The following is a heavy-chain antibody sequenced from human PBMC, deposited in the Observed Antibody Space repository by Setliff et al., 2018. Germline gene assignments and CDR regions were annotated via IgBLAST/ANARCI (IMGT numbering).Heavy chain of an antibody. CDR3: AKDLITTTVPEWLLYTPTTYFDY. CDR2: ISGSGGST. Sequence: PGGSLRLSCAASGFTFSSYAMSWVRQAPGKGLEWVSAISGSGGSTYYADSVKGRFTISRDNPKNTLYLQMNSLRAEDTAVYYCAKDLITTTVPEWLLYTPTTYFDYWGQGTLVTVSS. V-gene: IGHV3-23*01. D-gene: IGHD3-3*01. J-gene: IGHJ4*02. CDR1: GFTFSSYA.